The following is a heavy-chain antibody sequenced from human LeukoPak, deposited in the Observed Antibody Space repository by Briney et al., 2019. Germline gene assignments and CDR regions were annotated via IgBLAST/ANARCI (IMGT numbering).Heavy chain of an antibody. CDR3: ARVVRGAENYYYSYMDV. V-gene: IGHV3-20*01. CDR1: GFNFHDYA. D-gene: IGHD3-10*01. CDR2: INWNGGST. J-gene: IGHJ6*03. Sequence: GGSLRLSCAASGFNFHDYAMSWVRQAPGKRLEWVSGINWNGGSTGYADSVKGRFTISRDNAKNSRCLQMNSLRAEDTALYHCARVVRGAENYYYSYMDVWGKGTTVTVSS.